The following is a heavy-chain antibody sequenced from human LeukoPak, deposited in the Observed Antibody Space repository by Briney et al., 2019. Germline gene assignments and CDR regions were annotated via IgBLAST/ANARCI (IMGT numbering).Heavy chain of an antibody. D-gene: IGHD1-26*01. CDR2: ISSSSSSYI. CDR3: ASEHSGNYYRPFDY. CDR1: GFTFSSYS. Sequence: GGSLRLSCAASGFTFSSYSMNWVRQAPGKGLEWVTSISSSSSSYIYYADSVKGRFTISRDNAKNSLYLQMNSLRAEDTAVYYCASEHSGNYYRPFDYWGQGTLVTVSS. J-gene: IGHJ4*02. V-gene: IGHV3-21*01.